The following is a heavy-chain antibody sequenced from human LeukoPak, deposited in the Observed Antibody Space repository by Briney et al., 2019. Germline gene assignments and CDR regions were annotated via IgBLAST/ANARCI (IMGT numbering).Heavy chain of an antibody. D-gene: IGHD3-16*01. Sequence: SQTLSLTCTVSGGSISSGDYYWSWIRQPPGKGLEWIGYIYYSGSTYYNPSLKSRVTISVDTSKNQFSLELSSVTAADTAVYYCARGRGPSARYWYLDLWGRGTLVTVSS. CDR1: GGSISSGDYY. CDR2: IYYSGST. J-gene: IGHJ2*01. CDR3: ARGRGPSARYWYLDL. V-gene: IGHV4-30-4*01.